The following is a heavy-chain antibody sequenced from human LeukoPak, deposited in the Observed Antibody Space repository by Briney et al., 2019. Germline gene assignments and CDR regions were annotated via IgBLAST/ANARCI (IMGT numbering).Heavy chain of an antibody. D-gene: IGHD2-2*01. Sequence: PGGSLRLSCAASGFTFSSHWMHWVRQAPGKGLEWVSGISWNSGSIGYADSVKGRFTISRDNAKNSLYLQMNSLRAEDMALYYCAKAPCSSTSCFYFDYWGQGTLVTVSS. CDR3: AKAPCSSTSCFYFDY. CDR2: ISWNSGSI. J-gene: IGHJ4*02. CDR1: GFTFSSHW. V-gene: IGHV3-9*03.